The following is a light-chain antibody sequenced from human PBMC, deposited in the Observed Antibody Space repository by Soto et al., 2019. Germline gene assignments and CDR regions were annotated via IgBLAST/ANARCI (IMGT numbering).Light chain of an antibody. J-gene: IGKJ3*01. V-gene: IGKV1-5*03. CDR2: KAS. CDR1: QNIRSW. Sequence: DIQMTQSTSTLSASVGDRVSITCRASQNIRSWLAWYQHKPGKAPKLLIYKASTLDSGVPSRFSGSGSGTDFTLTISSLQPDDFATYYCQQYDRYSLSFGPGTKVEIK. CDR3: QQYDRYSLS.